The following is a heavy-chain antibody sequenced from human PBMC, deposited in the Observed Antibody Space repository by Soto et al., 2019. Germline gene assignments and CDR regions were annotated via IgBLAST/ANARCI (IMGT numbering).Heavy chain of an antibody. V-gene: IGHV3-74*01. CDR1: AATVRTYW. D-gene: IGHD4-17*01. Sequence: PGGSLRPSCTAPAATVRTYWMHGARQAPGKGLVWVPRINPEETTISYADSVRGRFTISRDNARDTVFLQMNSLGVEDTAVYYGGRGAYGDPVDSWGQGTPVTVAS. J-gene: IGHJ4*02. CDR2: INPEETTI. CDR3: GRGAYGDPVDS.